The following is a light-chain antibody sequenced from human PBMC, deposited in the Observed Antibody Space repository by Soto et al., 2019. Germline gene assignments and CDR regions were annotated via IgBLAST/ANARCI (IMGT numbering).Light chain of an antibody. V-gene: IGKV1-39*01. J-gene: IGKJ1*01. CDR3: QQSYSAPWT. CDR2: GTS. CDR1: QIIRSY. Sequence: DIQMTQSPSTLSASVGDRVTLTCRASQIIRSYLNWYQQKVGKAPKLLIYGTSSLATGVPSGFSASGDGTEFTLTISSLQPEDFAIYYCQQSYSAPWTFGQGTKVDIK.